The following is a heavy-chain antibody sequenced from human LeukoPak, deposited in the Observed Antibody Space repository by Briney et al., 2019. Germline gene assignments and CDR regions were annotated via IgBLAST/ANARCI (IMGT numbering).Heavy chain of an antibody. V-gene: IGHV4-34*01. Sequence: SETLSLTCAVYGGSFSGYYWSWIRQPPGKGLEWIGEINHSGSTNYNPSLKSRVTISVDTSKNQFSLKLSSVTAADTAVYYCARGRSSWYYHNTYYYYYYMDVWGKGTTVTVSS. CDR2: INHSGST. CDR1: GGSFSGYY. D-gene: IGHD6-13*01. J-gene: IGHJ6*03. CDR3: ARGRSSWYYHNTYYYYYYMDV.